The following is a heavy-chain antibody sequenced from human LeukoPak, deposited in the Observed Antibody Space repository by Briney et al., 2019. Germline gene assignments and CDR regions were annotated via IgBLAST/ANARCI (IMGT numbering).Heavy chain of an antibody. D-gene: IGHD3-16*01. Sequence: SETLSLTCAVSGGSISSSNWWSWVRQPPGKGLEWIGSIYYSGSTYYNPSLKSRVTISVDTSKNQFSLKLSSVTAADTAVYYCARSRRAGLYGGDFDYWGQGTLVTVSS. CDR2: IYYSGST. V-gene: IGHV4-39*01. CDR3: ARSRRAGLYGGDFDY. J-gene: IGHJ4*02. CDR1: GGSISSSNW.